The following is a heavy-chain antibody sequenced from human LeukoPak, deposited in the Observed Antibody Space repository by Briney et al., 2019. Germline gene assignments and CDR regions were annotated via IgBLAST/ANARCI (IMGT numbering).Heavy chain of an antibody. Sequence: RGGSLRLSCTASGFTFSDYAMSWVRQARGKGLVWVSGISDSGRSRYYSDSVRGRCTISRDISKNTVYLEVNNLRAEDTAVYFCARHDSFIPYWGQGTLVSVSS. V-gene: IGHV3-23*01. CDR3: ARHDSFIPY. CDR2: ISDSGRSR. CDR1: GFTFSDYA. J-gene: IGHJ4*02. D-gene: IGHD5-18*01.